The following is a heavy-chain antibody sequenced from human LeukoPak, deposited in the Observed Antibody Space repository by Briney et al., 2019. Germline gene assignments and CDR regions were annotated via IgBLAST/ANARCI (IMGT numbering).Heavy chain of an antibody. CDR3: ARDRRATVTTAAFDY. CDR1: GFTFSTYN. V-gene: IGHV3-21*01. D-gene: IGHD4-17*01. CDR2: ISTSSTYI. J-gene: IGHJ4*02. Sequence: PGGSLRLSCAASGFTFSTYNMNWVRQAPGKGLEWVSSISTSSTYIYYADSVKGRFTISRDNAENSLCLQMSSLRVEDTAIYYCARDRRATVTTAAFDYWGQGTLVTVSS.